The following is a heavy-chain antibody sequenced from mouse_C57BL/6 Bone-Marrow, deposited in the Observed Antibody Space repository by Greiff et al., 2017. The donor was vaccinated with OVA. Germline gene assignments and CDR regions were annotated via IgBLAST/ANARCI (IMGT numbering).Heavy chain of an antibody. CDR3: ARYGSSYWYFDV. V-gene: IGHV1-55*01. Sequence: QVQLQQPGAELVKPGASVKMSCKASGYTFTSYWITWVKQRPGQGLEWIGDIYPGSGSTNYNEKFKSKATLTVDKPSSTAYMQLSSLTSEDSAVYYCARYGSSYWYFDVWGTGTTVTVSS. CDR1: GYTFTSYW. CDR2: IYPGSGST. D-gene: IGHD1-1*01. J-gene: IGHJ1*03.